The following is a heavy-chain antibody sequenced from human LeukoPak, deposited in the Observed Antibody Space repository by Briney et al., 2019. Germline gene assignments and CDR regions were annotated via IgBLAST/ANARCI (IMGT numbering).Heavy chain of an antibody. D-gene: IGHD3-22*01. CDR3: ARVFHYDSSGVDY. V-gene: IGHV3-33*01. CDR2: IWYDGSNK. J-gene: IGHJ4*02. CDR1: GFTFSSYG. Sequence: GGSLRLSCAASGFTFSSYGMHWVRQAPGKGLEWVAVIWYDGSNKYYADSVKGRFTISRDNSKNTLYLQMNSLRAEDTAVYYCARVFHYDSSGVDYWGQGTLVTVSS.